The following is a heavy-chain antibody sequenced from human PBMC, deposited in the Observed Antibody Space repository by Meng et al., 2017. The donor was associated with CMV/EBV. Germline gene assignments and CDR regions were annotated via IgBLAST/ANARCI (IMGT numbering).Heavy chain of an antibody. J-gene: IGHJ4*02. D-gene: IGHD6-19*01. CDR2: IYYSGST. Sequence: GSLRLSCTVSGGSISSYYWSWIRQPPGKGLEWIGYIYYSGSTNYNPSLKSRVTISVDTSKNQFSLKLSSVTAADTAVYYCARAVGGSGWYYFDYWGQGTLVTVSS. CDR3: ARAVGGSGWYYFDY. V-gene: IGHV4-59*12. CDR1: GGSISSYY.